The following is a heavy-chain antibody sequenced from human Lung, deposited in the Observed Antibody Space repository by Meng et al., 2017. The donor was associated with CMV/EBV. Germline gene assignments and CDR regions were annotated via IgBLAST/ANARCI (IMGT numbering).Heavy chain of an antibody. D-gene: IGHD3-3*01. J-gene: IGHJ4*02. CDR2: INPNCGTT. V-gene: IGHV1-46*01. CDR3: ARSPTITIFGVIRTSYFDY. CDR1: GYTFTDYY. Sequence: SVXVSXXTSGYTFTDYYVHWVRQAPGQGLEWMGIINPNCGTTRYAQKFQGRVTMTRDTSTSTVYMELSSLRSEDTAVYYCARSPTITIFGVIRTSYFDYWGQGTXVTVSS.